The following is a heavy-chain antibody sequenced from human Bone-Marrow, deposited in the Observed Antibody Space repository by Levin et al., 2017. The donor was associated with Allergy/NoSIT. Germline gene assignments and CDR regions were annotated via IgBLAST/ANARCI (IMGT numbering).Heavy chain of an antibody. Sequence: GESLKISCKGFGYDFSTYWIAWVRQTPGKGLEWMGFIYPADSDARYSLSFQGQVTISVDKHIRTVYLQWNSLKASHTPMYLCVRQGRDWAYWGQGTLVTVSS. D-gene: IGHD3-16*01. CDR2: IYPADSDA. V-gene: IGHV5-51*01. CDR1: GYDFSTYW. J-gene: IGHJ4*02. CDR3: VRQGRDWAY.